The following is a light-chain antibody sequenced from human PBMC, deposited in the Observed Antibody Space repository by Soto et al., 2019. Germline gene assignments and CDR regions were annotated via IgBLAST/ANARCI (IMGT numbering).Light chain of an antibody. CDR2: GAS. J-gene: IGKJ4*01. CDR3: QQGYTKSPLT. V-gene: IGKV1-39*01. CDR1: QSINIY. Sequence: DIQMTQSPSSLSASVGDRVTITCRTSQSINIYLNWYQQKVGEPPRLLIFGASNLQSGVPSRFSGSGVATHFTLPISSLQAEDFATYYCQQGYTKSPLTFAGGTKVDIK.